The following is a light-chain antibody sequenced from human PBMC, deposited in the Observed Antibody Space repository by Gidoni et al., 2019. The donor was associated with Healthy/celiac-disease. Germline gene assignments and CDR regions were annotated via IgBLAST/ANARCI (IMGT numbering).Light chain of an antibody. CDR3: QQYNNWPPEYT. V-gene: IGKV3-15*01. J-gene: IGKJ2*01. CDR1: QSVSSN. Sequence: EIVMTQSPATLSVSPGERATLSCRASQSVSSNLAGYQQKPGQAPRLLIYGASTRATGIPARFSSSGSGTDFTLTISSLQSEDFAVYYCQQYNNWPPEYTFGQGTKLEIK. CDR2: GAS.